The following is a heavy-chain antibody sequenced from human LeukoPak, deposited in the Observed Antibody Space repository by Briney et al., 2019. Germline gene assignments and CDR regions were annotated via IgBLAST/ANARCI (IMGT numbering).Heavy chain of an antibody. CDR3: AKDRWVRQLVYYFDY. J-gene: IGHJ4*02. Sequence: GGSLGLSCAASGFTFSSYAMSWVRQAPGKGLEWVSAISGSGGSTYYADSVKGRFTISRDNSKNTLYLQMNSLRAEDTAVYYCAKDRWVRQLVYYFDYWGQGTLVTVSS. V-gene: IGHV3-23*01. CDR2: ISGSGGST. CDR1: GFTFSSYA. D-gene: IGHD6-6*01.